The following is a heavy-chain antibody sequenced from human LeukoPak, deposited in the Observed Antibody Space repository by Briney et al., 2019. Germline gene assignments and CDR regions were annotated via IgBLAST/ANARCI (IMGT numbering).Heavy chain of an antibody. CDR1: GFTFSSYW. Sequence: GGSLRLSCATSGFTFSSYWMTWVRQAPGQGLEWVANINLDGSVQWYADSVKGRFTVSRDNAKNSVCLQMNSLRGEDTAVYYCAREGGVADYWGQGTLVTVSS. V-gene: IGHV3-7*01. D-gene: IGHD3-16*01. J-gene: IGHJ4*02. CDR3: AREGGVADY. CDR2: INLDGSVQ.